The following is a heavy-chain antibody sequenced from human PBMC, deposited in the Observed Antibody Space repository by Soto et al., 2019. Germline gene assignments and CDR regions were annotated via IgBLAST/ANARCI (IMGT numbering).Heavy chain of an antibody. CDR1: GATFANYW. J-gene: IGHJ5*01. D-gene: IGHD3-10*02. V-gene: IGHV3-74*01. Sequence: EVQLVESGGGLVQPGGSLRLSCEASGATFANYWMHWVRQAPGKGLVWVSRINKDGSDVTYADSVKGRFTASRDNAKNMVFLQMNRQRVEDTAVYYCARDVPHTRFDSWGQGTLVTVSS. CDR2: INKDGSDV. CDR3: ARDVPHTRFDS.